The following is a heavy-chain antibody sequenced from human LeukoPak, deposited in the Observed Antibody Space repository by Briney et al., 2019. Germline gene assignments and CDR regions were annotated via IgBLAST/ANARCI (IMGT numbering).Heavy chain of an antibody. CDR1: GFTFSSYG. CDR2: IWYDGSYK. CDR3: ARGRGLNYYDSSLDY. V-gene: IGHV3-33*01. Sequence: GRSLRLSCAASGFTFSSYGMHWVRQAPGKGLEWVAVIWYDGSYKYYADSVKGRFTISRDNSKNTLYLQMNSLRAEDTAVYYCARGRGLNYYDSSLDYWGQGTLVTVSS. D-gene: IGHD3-22*01. J-gene: IGHJ4*02.